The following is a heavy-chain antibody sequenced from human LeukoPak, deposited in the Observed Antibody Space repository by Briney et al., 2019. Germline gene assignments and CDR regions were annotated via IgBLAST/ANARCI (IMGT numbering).Heavy chain of an antibody. Sequence: GGSLRLSCAASGFTFSNYWMGWVRQAPGKGLEWVANIKQDGSEKRYVDPVKGRFTISRDNAKNSLYLQMNNLRAEDTAVYYCARAPATNEWRCMDYWGQGTLVTVSS. CDR2: IKQDGSEK. D-gene: IGHD2-8*02. V-gene: IGHV3-7*01. CDR3: ARAPATNEWRCMDY. CDR1: GFTFSNYW. J-gene: IGHJ4*02.